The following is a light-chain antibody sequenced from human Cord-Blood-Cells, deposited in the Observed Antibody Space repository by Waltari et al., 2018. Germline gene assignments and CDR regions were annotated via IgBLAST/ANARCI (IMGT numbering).Light chain of an antibody. J-gene: IGLJ3*02. CDR3: SSYTSSSTRV. CDR2: DVS. V-gene: IGLV2-14*03. Sequence: QSALTQPASVPGSPGQSITIPSSGTSSDAGGYNNFSWYQQHPGKAPKRMIYDVSNRPAGVSKRFSGSKSGNTASLTISGLQAEDEADYYCSSYTSSSTRVFGGGTKLTVL. CDR1: SSDAGGYNN.